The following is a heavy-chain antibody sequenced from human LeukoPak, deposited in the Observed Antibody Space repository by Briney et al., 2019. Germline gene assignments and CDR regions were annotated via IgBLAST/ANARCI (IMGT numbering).Heavy chain of an antibody. Sequence: ASVKVSCKASGYTFTSYGISWVRQAPGQGLEWMGWISAYNGNTNYAQKLRGRVTMTTDTSTSTAYMELRSLRSDDTAVYYCARVAGRMSSSKYGMDVWGQGTTVTVSS. CDR2: ISAYNGNT. CDR1: GYTFTSYG. J-gene: IGHJ6*02. V-gene: IGHV1-18*01. D-gene: IGHD6-13*01. CDR3: ARVAGRMSSSKYGMDV.